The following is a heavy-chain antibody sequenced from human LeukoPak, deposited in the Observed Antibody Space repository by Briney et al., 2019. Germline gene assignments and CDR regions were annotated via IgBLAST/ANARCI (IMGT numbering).Heavy chain of an antibody. V-gene: IGHV4-34*01. CDR1: GGSFSNYF. D-gene: IGHD2-2*01. CDR2: INESGDT. CDR3: ARVVGIAVVPGATEDNYFDP. Sequence: SDTLSLTCGVYGGSFSNYFWTWIRQSPAKGLGWVVEINESGDTDYNPSLKRRANISIDTSRSQFSLTLSSVTAADTAMYYCARVVGIAVVPGATEDNYFDPWGQGTQVTVSS. J-gene: IGHJ5*02.